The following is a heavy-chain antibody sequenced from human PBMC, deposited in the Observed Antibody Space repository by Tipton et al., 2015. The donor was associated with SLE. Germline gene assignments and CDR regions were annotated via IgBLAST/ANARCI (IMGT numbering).Heavy chain of an antibody. V-gene: IGHV4-34*01. CDR1: GGSFSGYY. CDR3: ARPRGGSPHYYMDV. CDR2: INHSGST. Sequence: TLSLTCAVYGGSFSGYYWSWIRQPPGKGLEWIGEINHSGSTNYNPSLKSRVTISVDTSKNQFSLKLSSVTAADTAVYYCARPRGGSPHYYMDVWGKGTTVTVSS. D-gene: IGHD3-10*01. J-gene: IGHJ6*03.